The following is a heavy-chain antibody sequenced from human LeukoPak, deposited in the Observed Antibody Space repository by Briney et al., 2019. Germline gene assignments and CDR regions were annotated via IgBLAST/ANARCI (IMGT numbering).Heavy chain of an antibody. CDR2: IYYSGST. J-gene: IGHJ4*02. Sequence: NSSETLSLTCTVSGGSISSYYWSWIRQPPGKGLEWIGYIYYSGSTNYNPSLKSRITISVDTSKNQFSLKLSSVTAADTAVYYCARHRPGDYCGGDCYYDYWGQGTLVTVS. CDR3: ARHRPGDYCGGDCYYDY. V-gene: IGHV4-59*08. D-gene: IGHD2-21*02. CDR1: GGSISSYY.